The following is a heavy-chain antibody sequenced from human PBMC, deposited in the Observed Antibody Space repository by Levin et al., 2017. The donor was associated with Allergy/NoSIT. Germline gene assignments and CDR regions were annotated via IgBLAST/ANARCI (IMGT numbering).Heavy chain of an antibody. CDR1: GFTFSSYE. CDR3: ASDAGYAEVGY. V-gene: IGHV3-48*03. D-gene: IGHD1-26*01. CDR2: ISSTASTI. J-gene: IGHJ4*02. Sequence: LSLTCAASGFTFSSYEMNWVRQAPGKGLEWVSYISSTASTIYYTDSVKGRFTTSRDNARNSLYLHMNSLRAEDTAIYYCASDAGYAEVGYWGQGTLVTVSS.